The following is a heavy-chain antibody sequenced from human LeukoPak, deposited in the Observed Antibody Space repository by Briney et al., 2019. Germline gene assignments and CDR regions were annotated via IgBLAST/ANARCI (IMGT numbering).Heavy chain of an antibody. D-gene: IGHD5-24*01. V-gene: IGHV3-30*04. CDR1: GFTFSSYA. J-gene: IGHJ4*02. CDR3: ARREAAFDY. CDR2: ISYDGSNK. Sequence: PGRSLRLSCAASGFTFSSYAMHWVRQAPGKGLGWVAVISYDGSNKYYADSVKGRFTISRDNSKNTLYLQMNSLRAEDTAVYYCARREAAFDYWGQGTLVTVSS.